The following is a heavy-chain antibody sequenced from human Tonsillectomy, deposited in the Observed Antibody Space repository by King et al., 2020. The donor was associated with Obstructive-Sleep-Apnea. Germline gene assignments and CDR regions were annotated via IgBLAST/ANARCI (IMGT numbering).Heavy chain of an antibody. V-gene: IGHV1-18*04. CDR1: GYTFTSYG. J-gene: IGHJ3*02. D-gene: IGHD5-24*01. Sequence: QLVQSGAEVKKPGASVKVSCKASGYTFTSYGISWVRQAPGQGLEWMGWISAYNGNTNYAQKLQGRVTMTTDTSTSTAYMELRSLRSDDTAVYYCARDFSQRWLQLLPIQRHDAFDIWGQGTMVTVSS. CDR2: ISAYNGNT. CDR3: ARDFSQRWLQLLPIQRHDAFDI.